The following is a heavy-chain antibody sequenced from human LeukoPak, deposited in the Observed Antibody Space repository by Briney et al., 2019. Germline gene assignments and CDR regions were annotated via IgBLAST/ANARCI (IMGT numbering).Heavy chain of an antibody. CDR3: ARGTSELLWFGESGNWFDP. V-gene: IGHV4-39*07. D-gene: IGHD3-10*01. CDR1: GGSISSSSYY. Sequence: SETLSLTCTVSGGSISSSSYYWGWIRQPPGKGLEWIGSIYYSGSTHYNPPLKSRVTISVDTSKNQFSLKLSSVTAADTAVYYCARGTSELLWFGESGNWFDPWGQGTLVTVSS. CDR2: IYYSGST. J-gene: IGHJ5*02.